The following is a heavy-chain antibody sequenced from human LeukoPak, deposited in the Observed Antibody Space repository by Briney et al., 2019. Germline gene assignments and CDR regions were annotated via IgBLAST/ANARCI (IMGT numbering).Heavy chain of an antibody. CDR1: GFVFSDYW. CDR2: IKQDGSEK. J-gene: IGHJ4*02. D-gene: IGHD1-14*01. V-gene: IGHV3-7*01. CDR3: ARDATPPGIIFDY. Sequence: PGGSLRLSCAASGFVFSDYWLSWVRQAPGKGLEWVANIKQDGSEKYYVDSVKGRFTISRDNAKNSLYLEMSSLRAEDTAVYYCARDATPPGIIFDYWGQGTLVTVSS.